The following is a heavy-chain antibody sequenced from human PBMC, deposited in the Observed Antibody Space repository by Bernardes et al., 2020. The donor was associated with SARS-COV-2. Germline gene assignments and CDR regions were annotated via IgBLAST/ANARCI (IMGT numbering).Heavy chain of an antibody. CDR2: IKRDGSET. CDR1: GFDFSDYW. Sequence: GSLRLSCAGSGFDFSDYWMTWVRQAPGKGLEWVANIKRDGSETYYVDSVKGRFTISRDNAKNLVFLQMNSLRAEDTAVFYCARSAGMDVWGQGTMVTVSS. V-gene: IGHV3-7*03. J-gene: IGHJ6*02. CDR3: ARSAGMDV.